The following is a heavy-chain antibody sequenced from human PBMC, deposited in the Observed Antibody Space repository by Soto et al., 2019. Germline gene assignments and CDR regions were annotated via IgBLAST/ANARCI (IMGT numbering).Heavy chain of an antibody. D-gene: IGHD3-16*01. J-gene: IGHJ6*02. CDR3: ARDRIQLRLGKYSFNGMDV. CDR2: IVPRFGSP. V-gene: IGHV1-69*06. CDR1: GGTFSDYA. Sequence: QVQLVQSGAEMRKPGSSLRVSCKASGGTFSDYAFSWVRQAPGQGLEWMGGIVPRFGSPNYAQKFGGRVTITADTSTSTVYMELSGLRFDDTAAYFCARDRIQLRLGKYSFNGMDVWGQGTTITVSS.